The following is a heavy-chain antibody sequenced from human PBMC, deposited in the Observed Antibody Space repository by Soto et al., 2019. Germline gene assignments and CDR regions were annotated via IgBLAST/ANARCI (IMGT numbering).Heavy chain of an antibody. J-gene: IGHJ4*02. CDR1: GYSFAGYW. CDR3: ARQIYDSDTGPNFQYYFDS. D-gene: IGHD3-22*01. CDR2: IDPSDSQT. V-gene: IGHV5-10-1*01. Sequence: PGESLKISCKGSGYSFAGYWITWVRQKPGKGLEWMGRIDPSDSQTYYSPSFRGHVTISATKSITTVFLQWSSLRASDAAMYYCARQIYDSDTGPNFQYYFDSWGQGTPVTVSS.